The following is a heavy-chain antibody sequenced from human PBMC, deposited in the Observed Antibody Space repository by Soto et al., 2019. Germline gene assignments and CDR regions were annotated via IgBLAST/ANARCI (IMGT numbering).Heavy chain of an antibody. J-gene: IGHJ6*03. CDR3: ARHLLDCSSTSCPEGYYMDV. V-gene: IGHV5-51*01. CDR1: GYRFTSYW. D-gene: IGHD2-2*01. Sequence: PGESLKISCKGSGYRFTSYWIGWVRQMPGKGLEWMGIIYPGDSDTRYSPSFQGQVTISADKSITTAYLQWSSLKASDTAMYYCARHLLDCSSTSCPEGYYMDVWGKGTTVTVSS. CDR2: IYPGDSDT.